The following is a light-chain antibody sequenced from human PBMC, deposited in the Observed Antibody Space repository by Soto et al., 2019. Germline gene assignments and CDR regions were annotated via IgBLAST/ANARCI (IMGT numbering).Light chain of an antibody. CDR3: QQYNNWPT. Sequence: EIVLKQTPGTLSLSPGERATLSCRASQSVSSSFLAWYQQKPGQAPRLLIYGASTRATGIPARFSGSGSGTEFTLTISSLQSEDFAVYYCQQYNNWPTFGQGTKVDIK. J-gene: IGKJ1*01. CDR1: QSVSSS. V-gene: IGKV3-15*01. CDR2: GAS.